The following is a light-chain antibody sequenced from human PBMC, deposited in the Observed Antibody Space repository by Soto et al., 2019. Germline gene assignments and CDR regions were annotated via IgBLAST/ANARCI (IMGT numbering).Light chain of an antibody. CDR3: QSYDSSNRV. CDR2: EDN. Sequence: NFMLTQPPSVSESPGKTVTISCTRSSGSIASNYVQWYQQRPGSAPTTVIYEDNQRPSGVPDRFSGSIDSSSNSASLTISGLKTEDEADYYCQSYDSSNRVFGGGTKVTVL. J-gene: IGLJ3*02. CDR1: SGSIASNY. V-gene: IGLV6-57*03.